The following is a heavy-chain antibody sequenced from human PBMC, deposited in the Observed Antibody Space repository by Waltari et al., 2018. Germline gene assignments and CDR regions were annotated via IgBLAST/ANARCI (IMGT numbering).Heavy chain of an antibody. J-gene: IGHJ4*02. Sequence: QVQLQQWGAGLLKPSETLSLTCAVYGGSFSGYYWGWIRQPPGKGLEWIGEINHSGSTNYNPSLKSRVTISVDTSKNQFSLKLSSVTAADTAVYYCARGHSWGWYDWGQGTLVTVSS. CDR3: ARGHSWGWYD. D-gene: IGHD6-19*01. CDR1: GGSFSGYY. V-gene: IGHV4-34*01. CDR2: INHSGST.